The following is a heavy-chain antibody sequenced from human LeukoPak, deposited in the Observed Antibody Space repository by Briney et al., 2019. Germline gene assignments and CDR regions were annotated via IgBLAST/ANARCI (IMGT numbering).Heavy chain of an antibody. D-gene: IGHD5-18*01. CDR2: ISGSGGGT. J-gene: IGHJ4*02. CDR1: GFTFSSSA. V-gene: IGHV3-23*01. CDR3: ARDVDTDSYYFDY. Sequence: GGSLRLSCAASGFTFSSSAMSWVRQAPGKGLEWLSGISGSGGGTYYADSVKGRFTISRDNSKNTLYLQMNSLRAEDTAVYYCARDVDTDSYYFDYWGQGTLVTVSS.